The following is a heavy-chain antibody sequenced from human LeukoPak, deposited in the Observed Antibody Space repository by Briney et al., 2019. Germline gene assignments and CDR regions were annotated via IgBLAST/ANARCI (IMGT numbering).Heavy chain of an antibody. J-gene: IGHJ4*02. CDR3: ARASEERITMVRGATLDY. D-gene: IGHD3-10*01. V-gene: IGHV3-21*01. Sequence: GGSLRLSCAASGFTFSSYGMNWVRQAPGKGLEWVSSISSSSSYIYYADSVKGRFTISRDNAKNSLYLQMNSLRAEDTAVYYCARASEERITMVRGATLDYWGQGTLVTVSS. CDR1: GFTFSSYG. CDR2: ISSSSSYI.